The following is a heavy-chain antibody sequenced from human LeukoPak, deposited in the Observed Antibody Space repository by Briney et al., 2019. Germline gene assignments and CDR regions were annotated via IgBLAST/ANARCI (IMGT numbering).Heavy chain of an antibody. Sequence: PSETLSLTCTVSGGSISSSDYYWSWIRQPPGKGLEWIGYIYYSGSTSYNPSHKSRVTISVDTSKNQFSLKLTSVTAADTAVYYCARGFDAHNAFDIWGQGTMVTVSS. CDR3: ARGFDAHNAFDI. J-gene: IGHJ3*02. CDR1: GGSISSSDYY. CDR2: IYYSGST. V-gene: IGHV4-30-4*01. D-gene: IGHD3-9*01.